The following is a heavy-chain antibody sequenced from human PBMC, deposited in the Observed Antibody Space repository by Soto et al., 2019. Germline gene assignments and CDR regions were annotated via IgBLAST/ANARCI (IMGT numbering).Heavy chain of an antibody. D-gene: IGHD4-17*01. Sequence: QVQLQESGPGLVEPSETLSLICSVSGGSITTDNVYWTWVRQSPGTGLEWIGGAYHTGTSVFSPSLQSRTTISVDRSKNQFSLGLTSVTAADTAVYYCVRGRYAGYNAGHYFHSWGQGTLVTVSS. CDR3: VRGRYAGYNAGHYFHS. CDR2: AYHTGTS. J-gene: IGHJ4*02. V-gene: IGHV4-30-4*01. CDR1: GGSITTDNVY.